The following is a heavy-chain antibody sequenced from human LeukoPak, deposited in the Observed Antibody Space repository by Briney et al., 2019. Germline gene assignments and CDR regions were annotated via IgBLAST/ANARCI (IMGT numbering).Heavy chain of an antibody. J-gene: IGHJ3*01. Sequence: GGSLRLSCTAPGFTISGDAMHCVRQAPGKGLQWVADISFDGTNKNYADSVKGRFTISRDNSKNTLFLQMNSLTTDDTALFYCARETHDALDLWGPGTLVTVSS. V-gene: IGHV3-30*04. CDR1: GFTISGDA. CDR2: ISFDGTNK. CDR3: ARETHDALDL.